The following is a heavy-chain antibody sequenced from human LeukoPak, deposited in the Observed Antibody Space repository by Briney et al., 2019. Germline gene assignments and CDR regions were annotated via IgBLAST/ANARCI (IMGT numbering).Heavy chain of an antibody. D-gene: IGHD5-18*01. V-gene: IGHV1-69*13. Sequence: SVKVSCKASGGTFSRYAISWVRQAPGQGLEWMGGIIPIFGTANYAQKFQGRVTITADGSTSTAYMELSSLRSEDTAVYYCASEASGYSSRWGQGTLVTASS. CDR2: IIPIFGTA. CDR3: ASEASGYSSR. CDR1: GGTFSRYA. J-gene: IGHJ4*02.